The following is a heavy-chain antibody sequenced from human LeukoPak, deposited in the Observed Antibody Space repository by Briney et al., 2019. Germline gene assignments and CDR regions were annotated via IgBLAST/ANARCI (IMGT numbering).Heavy chain of an antibody. V-gene: IGHV4-59*12. J-gene: IGHJ4*02. CDR1: GGSISSYY. D-gene: IGHD2/OR15-2a*01. Sequence: SETLSLTCTVSGGSISSYYWSWIRQPPGKGLEWIGYIYYSGSTYYNPSLKSRVTISVDTSKNQFSLKLSSVTAADTAFYYCARDDNIYYFDRWGQGTLVTVSS. CDR3: ARDDNIYYFDR. CDR2: IYYSGST.